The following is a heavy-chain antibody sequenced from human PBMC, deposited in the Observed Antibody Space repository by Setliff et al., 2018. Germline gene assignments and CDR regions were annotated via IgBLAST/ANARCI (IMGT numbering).Heavy chain of an antibody. CDR1: GFTFSTYR. J-gene: IGHJ4*02. D-gene: IGHD2-15*01. V-gene: IGHV3-33*08. CDR3: ARTCSGSGCYAGLES. CDR2: IWDDGVKK. Sequence: QPGGSLRLSCAASGFTFSTYRMHWVRQAPGKGLEWVAVIWDDGVKKYHADSVKGRFTISRDNSKNTLYLQMNSLRPEDTAVYYCARTCSGSGCYAGLESWGQGTPVTSPQ.